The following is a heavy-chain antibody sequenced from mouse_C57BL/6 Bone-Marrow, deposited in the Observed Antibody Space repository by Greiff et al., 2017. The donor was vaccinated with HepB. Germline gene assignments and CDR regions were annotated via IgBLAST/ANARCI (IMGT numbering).Heavy chain of an antibody. CDR2: ISYDGSN. J-gene: IGHJ4*01. V-gene: IGHV3-6*01. Sequence: ESGPGLVKPSQSLSLTCSVTGYSITSGYYWYWIRQFPGNKLEWMGYISYDGSNNYNPSLKNRISISRDTSTNQFFLKLNSVTTEDTATYYCARDDDYEIYYAMNYWGQGTSVTVSS. CDR3: ARDDDYEIYYAMNY. CDR1: GYSITSGYY. D-gene: IGHD2-4*01.